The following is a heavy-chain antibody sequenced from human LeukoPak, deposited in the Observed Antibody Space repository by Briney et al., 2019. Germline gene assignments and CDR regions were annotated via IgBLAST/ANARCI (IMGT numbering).Heavy chain of an antibody. D-gene: IGHD3-16*02. J-gene: IGHJ4*02. CDR1: GFTFSSYA. CDR2: ISGSGGST. Sequence: HPGGSLRLSCAASGFTFSSYAMSWVRQAPGKGLEWVSAISGSGGSTYYADSVKGRFTISRDNSKNTLYLQMNSLRAEDTAVYYCAKDKTRSCDYVWGSYRYLVGEFDYWGQGTLVTVSS. V-gene: IGHV3-23*01. CDR3: AKDKTRSCDYVWGSYRYLVGEFDY.